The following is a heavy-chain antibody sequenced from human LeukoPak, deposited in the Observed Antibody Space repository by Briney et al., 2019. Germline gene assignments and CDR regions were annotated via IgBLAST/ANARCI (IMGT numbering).Heavy chain of an antibody. CDR1: GFTFSSYA. D-gene: IGHD4-23*01. Sequence: PGGSLRLSCAASGFTFSSYAMSWVRQAPGKGLEWVANIKQDGSEKYYVDSVKGRFTVSRDNARNSLYLQMNSLRAEDTAVYYCARGLRWGRLKGGFDYWGQGTLVTVSS. CDR3: ARGLRWGRLKGGFDY. V-gene: IGHV3-7*04. CDR2: IKQDGSEK. J-gene: IGHJ4*02.